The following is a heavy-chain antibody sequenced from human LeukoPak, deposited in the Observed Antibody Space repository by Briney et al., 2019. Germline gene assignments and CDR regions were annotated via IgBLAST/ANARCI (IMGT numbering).Heavy chain of an antibody. CDR3: ARALGSGDFDY. Sequence: GGSLRLSCAASGFIFSNYWMSWVRQAPGKGLEWVANIKQDGSEKYYVDSVKGRFTISRDNAKNSLYLQMNSLRAEDTAAYYCARALGSGDFDYWGQETLVTVSS. J-gene: IGHJ4*02. CDR1: GFIFSNYW. V-gene: IGHV3-7*01. D-gene: IGHD7-27*01. CDR2: IKQDGSEK.